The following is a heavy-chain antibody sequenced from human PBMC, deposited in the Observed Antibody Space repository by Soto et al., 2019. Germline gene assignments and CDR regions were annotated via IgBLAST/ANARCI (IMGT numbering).Heavy chain of an antibody. CDR1: GFAFSSFE. J-gene: IGHJ3*02. Sequence: EVQLVESGGGLVWPGGSLTLSCAASGFAFSSFEMNWVRQAPGKGLEWVSYIDATSNIIHYADSVEGRFTISRDNSKNSLFLQMNSLGAEDTAVYYCARDRWHRDWHAGAFDIWGRGTMVTVSS. D-gene: IGHD3-9*01. CDR2: IDATSNII. V-gene: IGHV3-48*03. CDR3: ARDRWHRDWHAGAFDI.